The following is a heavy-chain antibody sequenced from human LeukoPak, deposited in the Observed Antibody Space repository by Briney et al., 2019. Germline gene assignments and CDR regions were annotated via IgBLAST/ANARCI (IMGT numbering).Heavy chain of an antibody. Sequence: SGTLSLTCAVSGGSISSSNWWSWVRQPPGKGLEWIGEIYHSGSTNYNPSLKSRVTISVDKSKNQFSLKLSSVTAADTAVYYCARVPPAYCSSTSCQHDYWGQGTLVTVSS. CDR3: ARVPPAYCSSTSCQHDY. J-gene: IGHJ4*02. CDR2: IYHSGST. CDR1: GGSISSSNW. V-gene: IGHV4-4*02. D-gene: IGHD2-2*01.